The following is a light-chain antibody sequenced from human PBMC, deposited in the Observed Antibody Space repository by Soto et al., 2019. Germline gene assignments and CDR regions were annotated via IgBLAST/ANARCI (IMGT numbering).Light chain of an antibody. CDR1: SSNIGNNY. Sequence: QSVLTQSPSVSAAPGQKVTISCSGSSSNIGNNYVSWYQQLPGTAPKLLIDDNNKRPSGIPDRFSGSKSGTSGTLDITGLQTGDEADYYCATWDGSLPGEVFGGGTKLTVL. CDR2: DNN. CDR3: ATWDGSLPGEV. V-gene: IGLV1-51*01. J-gene: IGLJ2*01.